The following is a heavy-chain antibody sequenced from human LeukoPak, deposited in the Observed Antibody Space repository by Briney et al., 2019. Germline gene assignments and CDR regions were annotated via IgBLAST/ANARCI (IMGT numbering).Heavy chain of an antibody. J-gene: IGHJ5*02. Sequence: GGSLRLSCAASGYTFSSHGLTWVRQAPGKGLEWVGRIKSKTDGGTTDYAAPVKGRFTISRDDSKNTLYLQMNSLNTEDTAVYYCTTESGYYGDNWFDPWGQGTLVTVSS. CDR2: IKSKTDGGTT. CDR1: GYTFSSHG. V-gene: IGHV3-15*01. CDR3: TTESGYYGDNWFDP. D-gene: IGHD3-22*01.